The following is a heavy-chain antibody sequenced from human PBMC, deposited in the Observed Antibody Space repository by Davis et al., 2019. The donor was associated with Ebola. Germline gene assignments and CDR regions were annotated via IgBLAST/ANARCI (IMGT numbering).Heavy chain of an antibody. D-gene: IGHD3-16*01. CDR3: ARDLPDYAPAVDV. Sequence: GESLKISCAASGFTFSSYSMNWVRQAPGKGLEWVSSISSSSSYIYYADSVKGRFTISRDNAKNSLYLQMNSLRAEDTAVYYCARDLPDYAPAVDVWGQGTTVTVSS. V-gene: IGHV3-21*01. J-gene: IGHJ6*02. CDR2: ISSSSSYI. CDR1: GFTFSSYS.